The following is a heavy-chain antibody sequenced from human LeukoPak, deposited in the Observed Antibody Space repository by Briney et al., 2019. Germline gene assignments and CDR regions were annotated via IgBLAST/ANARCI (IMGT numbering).Heavy chain of an antibody. J-gene: IGHJ4*02. Sequence: PGGSLRLSCAASGFTFSSYSMNWVRQAPGKGLEWVSSISSSSSYIYYADSVKGRFTISRDNSKNMLFLQMNSLRAEDTAVYYCARGGAGVYFFDYWGQGILVTVSS. D-gene: IGHD6-13*01. CDR1: GFTFSSYS. V-gene: IGHV3-21*04. CDR3: ARGGAGVYFFDY. CDR2: ISSSSSYI.